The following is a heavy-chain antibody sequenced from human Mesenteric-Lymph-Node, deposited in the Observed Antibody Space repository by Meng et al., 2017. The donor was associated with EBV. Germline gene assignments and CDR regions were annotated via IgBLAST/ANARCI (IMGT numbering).Heavy chain of an antibody. V-gene: IGHV3-21*01. J-gene: IGHJ4*02. Sequence: EVQLVASGGXXXXXGXSLXLSCAASGFTLSPYSMNWVRQAPGKGLEWVSSISSTSTYIYYADSVKGRFTISRDNANNLLFLQMNSLRADDTAVYYCARDRPTAMIMRIASWGQGTLVTVSS. CDR1: GFTLSPYS. CDR3: ARDRPTAMIMRIAS. CDR2: ISSTSTYI. D-gene: IGHD5-18*01.